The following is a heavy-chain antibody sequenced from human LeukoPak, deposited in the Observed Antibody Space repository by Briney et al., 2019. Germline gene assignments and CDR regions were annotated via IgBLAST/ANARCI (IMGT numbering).Heavy chain of an antibody. V-gene: IGHV3-53*01. Sequence: PGGSLRLSCAASGFTVSNSYMSWVRQAPGKGLEWVSVIYSGDSTYYADSVKGRFTISRGNSKNTLYLQMNSLRAEDTAMYYCARRGNSGHSLDYWGQGTLVTVSS. CDR2: IYSGDST. CDR1: GFTVSNSY. J-gene: IGHJ4*02. D-gene: IGHD3-22*01. CDR3: ARRGNSGHSLDY.